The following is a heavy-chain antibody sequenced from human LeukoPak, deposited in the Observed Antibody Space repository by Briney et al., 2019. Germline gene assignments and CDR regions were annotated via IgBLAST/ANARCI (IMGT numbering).Heavy chain of an antibody. V-gene: IGHV3-43*02. CDR3: ARERIAGLDY. CDR1: GFNFDAYA. J-gene: IGHJ4*02. CDR2: ISADGGST. D-gene: IGHD6-13*01. Sequence: GGSLRLSCAASGFNFDAYAMHWVRQAPGKGLQWISLISADGGSTYYADSVKGRFTISRDNAKNTLYLQMNSLRAEDTAVYYCARERIAGLDYWGQGTLVTVSS.